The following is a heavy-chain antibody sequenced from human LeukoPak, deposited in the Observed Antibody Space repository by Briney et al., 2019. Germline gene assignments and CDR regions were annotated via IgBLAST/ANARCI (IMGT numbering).Heavy chain of an antibody. V-gene: IGHV3-23*01. CDR1: GFLFSHYT. CDR3: AKEQGGYIVVVPAAIRVPDRHPPPNDAFDI. CDR2: INGSGDAT. Sequence: GGSLRLSCAVSGFLFSHYTMTWVRQGPGKGLEWVSSINGSGDATLYADSVKGRFTISRDNSKNTLYLQMNSLRAEDTAVYYCAKEQGGYIVVVPAAIRVPDRHPPPNDAFDIWGQGTMVTVSS. D-gene: IGHD2-2*02. J-gene: IGHJ3*02.